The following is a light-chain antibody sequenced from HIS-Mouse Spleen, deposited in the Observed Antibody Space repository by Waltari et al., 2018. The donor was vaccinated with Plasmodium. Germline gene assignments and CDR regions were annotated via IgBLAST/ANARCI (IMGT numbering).Light chain of an antibody. Sequence: DIQMTQSPSSLSASVGDRVTITCQASQDISNYLNWYQQKPGKAPKLLIYDASNLETGVPSRFSGRGSGTDFTFTISSLQPEDIATYYCQQYNNWSFTFGPGTKVDIK. CDR1: QDISNY. V-gene: IGKV1-33*01. CDR3: QQYNNWSFT. J-gene: IGKJ3*01. CDR2: DAS.